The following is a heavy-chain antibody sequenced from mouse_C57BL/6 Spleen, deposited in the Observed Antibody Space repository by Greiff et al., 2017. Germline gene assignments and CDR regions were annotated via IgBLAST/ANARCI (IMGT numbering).Heavy chain of an antibody. Sequence: DVQLQESGPGLVKPSQSLSLTCSVTGYSITSGYYWNWIRQFPGNKLEWMGYISYDGSNNYNPSLKNRISITRDTSKNQFFLKLNSVTTEDTATYYCARDRGYYGSSLDAMDYWGQGTSVTVSS. D-gene: IGHD1-1*01. CDR3: ARDRGYYGSSLDAMDY. V-gene: IGHV3-6*01. J-gene: IGHJ4*01. CDR1: GYSITSGYY. CDR2: ISYDGSN.